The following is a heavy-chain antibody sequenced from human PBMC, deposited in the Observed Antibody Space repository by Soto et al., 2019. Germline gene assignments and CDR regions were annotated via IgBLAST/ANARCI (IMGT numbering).Heavy chain of an antibody. D-gene: IGHD6-19*01. J-gene: IGHJ5*02. CDR1: GGTFSSYT. CDR3: ARTPPTRAVAGPIPGWFAH. CDR2: VIPILGIA. V-gene: IGHV1-69*02. Sequence: QVQLVQSGAEVKKPASSVKVSCKASGGTFSSYTISWVRQAPGQGLEWRGRVIPILGIANYAQKFQCRVTITADKSTSTAYMERSSLRSEDTAVYYCARTPPTRAVAGPIPGWFAHWGQGTLVTVSS.